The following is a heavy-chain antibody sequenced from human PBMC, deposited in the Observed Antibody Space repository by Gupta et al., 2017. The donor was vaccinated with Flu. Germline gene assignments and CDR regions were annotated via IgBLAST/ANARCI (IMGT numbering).Heavy chain of an antibody. J-gene: IGHJ4*02. D-gene: IGHD3-22*01. CDR2: ISGSGGST. V-gene: IGHV3-23*01. Sequence: KGLEWVSAISGSGGSTYYADSVKGRFTISRDNSKNTLYLQMNSLRAEDTAVYYCAKGWAYDSSGYAPNYFDYWGQGTLGHRLL. CDR3: AKGWAYDSSGYAPNYFDY.